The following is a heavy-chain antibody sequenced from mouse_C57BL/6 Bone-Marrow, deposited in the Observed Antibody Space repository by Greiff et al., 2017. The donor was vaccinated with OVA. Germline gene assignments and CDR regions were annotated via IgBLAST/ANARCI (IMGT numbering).Heavy chain of an antibody. D-gene: IGHD1-1*01. J-gene: IGHJ1*03. CDR2: IDPENGDT. CDR1: GFNIKDDY. V-gene: IGHV14-4*01. CDR3: TPGSSYDYWYFDV. Sequence: EVKVEESGAELVRPGASVKLSCTASGFNIKDDYMHWVKQRPEQGLEWIGWIDPENGDTEYASKFQGKATITADTSSNTAYLQLSSLTSEDTAVYYCTPGSSYDYWYFDVWGTGTTVTVSS.